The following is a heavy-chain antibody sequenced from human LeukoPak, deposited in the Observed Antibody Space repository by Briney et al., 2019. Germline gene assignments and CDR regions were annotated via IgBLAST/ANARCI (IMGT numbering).Heavy chain of an antibody. D-gene: IGHD5-18*01. J-gene: IGHJ4*02. V-gene: IGHV1-8*03. CDR2: MNPNSGNT. CDR3: ARGPAWGYSSPYYFDY. CDR1: GYTFNSYD. Sequence: ASVKVSCKGSGYTFNSYDINWVRQATGQGLEWMGWMNPNSGNTGYAQSFQGRVTITRDTSMSTAYMELGSLRSEDTAVYYCARGPAWGYSSPYYFDYWGQGTLVTVSS.